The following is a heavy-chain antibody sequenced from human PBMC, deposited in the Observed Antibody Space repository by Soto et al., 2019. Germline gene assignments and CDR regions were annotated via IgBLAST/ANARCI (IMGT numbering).Heavy chain of an antibody. D-gene: IGHD3-3*01. CDR2: ISAYNSNT. V-gene: IGHV1-18*01. Sequence: ASVKVSCKASGYTFTSYGISWVRQAPGQGLEWMGWISAYNSNTNYAQKHQGRVTMTTDTSTSTAYRELRSLRSDDTAVYYCARQEGTEWPDIDYWGQGTLVTVSS. CDR1: GYTFTSYG. CDR3: ARQEGTEWPDIDY. J-gene: IGHJ4*02.